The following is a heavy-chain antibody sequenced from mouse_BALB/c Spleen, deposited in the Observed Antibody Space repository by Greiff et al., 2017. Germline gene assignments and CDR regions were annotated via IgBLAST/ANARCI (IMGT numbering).Heavy chain of an antibody. CDR3: ARRATYYGNLMDY. D-gene: IGHD2-10*01. Sequence: EVMLVESGGGLVKPGGSLKLSCAASGFAFSSYDMSWVRQTPEKRLEWVAYISSGGGSTYYPDTVKGRFTISRNNAKNTLYLQMSSLKSEDTAMYYCARRATYYGNLMDYWGQGTSVTVSS. CDR2: ISSGGGST. CDR1: GFAFSSYD. J-gene: IGHJ4*01. V-gene: IGHV5-12-1*01.